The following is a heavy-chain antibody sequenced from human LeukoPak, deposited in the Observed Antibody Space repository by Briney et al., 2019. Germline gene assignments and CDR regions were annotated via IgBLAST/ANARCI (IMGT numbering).Heavy chain of an antibody. CDR1: GGSISSSSYY. CDR2: IYYSGST. J-gene: IGHJ3*02. V-gene: IGHV4-39*01. CDR3: ARKRTVLWFGELLADAFDI. D-gene: IGHD3-10*01. Sequence: SETLSLTCTVSGGSISSSSYYWGWIRQPPGKGLEWIGSIYYSGSTYYNPSLKSRVTISVDTSKNQFSLKLSSVTAADTAVYYCARKRTVLWFGELLADAFDIWGQGTMVTVSS.